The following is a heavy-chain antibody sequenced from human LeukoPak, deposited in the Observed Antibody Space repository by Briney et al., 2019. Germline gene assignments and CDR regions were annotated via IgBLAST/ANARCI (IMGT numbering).Heavy chain of an antibody. D-gene: IGHD5-18*01. V-gene: IGHV1-2*02. CDR3: ARDLEDDTASTFDI. CDR1: GYTFTGYY. Sequence: ASVNVSCKASGYTFTGYYMHWVRQAPGQGLEWMGWINPISGGTNYAQKFQGRVTMTRDTSISTAYMDLSRLRSDDTAVYYCARDLEDDTASTFDIWGQGTMVTVSS. J-gene: IGHJ3*02. CDR2: INPISGGT.